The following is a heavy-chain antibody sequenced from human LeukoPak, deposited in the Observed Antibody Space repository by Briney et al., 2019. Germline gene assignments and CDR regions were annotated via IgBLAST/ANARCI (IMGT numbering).Heavy chain of an antibody. Sequence: SETLSLTCTVSGGSISSYYWSWIRQPAGKGLEWIGRIYASGSTVYNPSLNSRVTISVDTSKNQFSLRLSSVTAADTAVYYCARVREGYCSGGSCLDYFDYWGQGTLVTVSS. V-gene: IGHV4-4*07. D-gene: IGHD2-15*01. J-gene: IGHJ4*02. CDR2: IYASGST. CDR1: GGSISSYY. CDR3: ARVREGYCSGGSCLDYFDY.